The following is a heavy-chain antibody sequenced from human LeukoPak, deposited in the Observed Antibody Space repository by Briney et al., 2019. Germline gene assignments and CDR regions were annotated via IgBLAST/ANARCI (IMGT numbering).Heavy chain of an antibody. Sequence: SETLSLTCTVSGGSISSYYWSWIRQPAGKGLEWIGRIYTSGDAYYNPSLKSRVTISVDTSKNQFSLRLSSVTAADTAVYYCASKDSSDAFDIWGQGTMVTVSS. CDR1: GGSISSYY. CDR2: IYTSGDA. CDR3: ASKDSSDAFDI. D-gene: IGHD3/OR15-3a*01. V-gene: IGHV4-4*07. J-gene: IGHJ3*02.